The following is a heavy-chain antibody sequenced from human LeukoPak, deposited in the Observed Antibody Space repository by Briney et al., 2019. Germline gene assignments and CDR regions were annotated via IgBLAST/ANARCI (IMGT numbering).Heavy chain of an antibody. D-gene: IGHD3-16*01. CDR3: APTSEAYTSNWSV. CDR2: INPDSGFT. J-gene: IGHJ4*02. V-gene: IGHV1-2*02. CDR1: GYRFTDDY. Sequence: ASVKVSCKTSGYRFTDDYMHWVRQAPGQGLEWMGWINPDSGFTNYAPKFQGRVITTRDTSISTAYMEVRRLRYDDTAMYYCAPTSEAYTSNWSVWGQGTLVTVSP.